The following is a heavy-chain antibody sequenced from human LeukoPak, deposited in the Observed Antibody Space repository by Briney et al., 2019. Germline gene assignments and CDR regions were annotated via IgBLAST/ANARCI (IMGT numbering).Heavy chain of an antibody. V-gene: IGHV4-59*01. CDR2: IYYSGST. Sequence: SETLSLTCTVSGGSISSYYWSWIRQPPGKGLEWIGYIYYSGSTNYNPSLKSRVTISVDTSKNQFSLKLSSVTAADTAVYYCAREVVAATPRWDYWGQGTLVTVSS. J-gene: IGHJ4*02. CDR3: AREVVAATPRWDY. CDR1: GGSISSYY. D-gene: IGHD2-15*01.